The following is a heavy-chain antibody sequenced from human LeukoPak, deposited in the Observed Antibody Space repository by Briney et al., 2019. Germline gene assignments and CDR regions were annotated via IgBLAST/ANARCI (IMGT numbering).Heavy chain of an antibody. Sequence: PGWSLRLSCAASGFTFSSYALSWVRQAPRNGLEWVSAIRGSGGSTYYADSVKGRFTISRDNSKNTLYLQMNSLRAEDKAVYYCAKLGEGSYYYDSSGYYDHTYYFDYWGQGTLVTVSS. V-gene: IGHV3-23*01. D-gene: IGHD3-22*01. CDR3: AKLGEGSYYYDSSGYYDHTYYFDY. CDR2: IRGSGGST. CDR1: GFTFSSYA. J-gene: IGHJ4*02.